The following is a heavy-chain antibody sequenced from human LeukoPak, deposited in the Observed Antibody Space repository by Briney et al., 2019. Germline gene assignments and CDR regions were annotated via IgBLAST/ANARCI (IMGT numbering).Heavy chain of an antibody. D-gene: IGHD3/OR15-3a*01. CDR3: AREDWYYFDY. V-gene: IGHV3-74*01. CDR2: INGDGRGI. CDR1: GFNFSSFW. Sequence: GGSLRLSCAASGFNFSSFWMHWVCQVPGKGLVWVSRINGDGRGIVYADSVKGRFTISRDNAKNTLFLQMSSLRAEDTGVYYCAREDWYYFDYWGQGTLVTVSS. J-gene: IGHJ4*02.